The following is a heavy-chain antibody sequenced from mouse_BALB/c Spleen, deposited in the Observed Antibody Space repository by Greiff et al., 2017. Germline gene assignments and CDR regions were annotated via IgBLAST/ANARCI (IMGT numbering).Heavy chain of an antibody. CDR1: GFTFSSYG. V-gene: IGHV5-6-3*01. Sequence: EVKLMESGGGLVQPGGSLKLSCAASGFTFSSYGMSWVRQTPDKRLELVATINSNGGSTYYPDSVKGRFTISRDNAKNTLYLQMSSLKSEDTAMYYCASYAFYYAMDYWGQGTSVTVSS. CDR3: ASYAFYYAMDY. CDR2: INSNGGST. D-gene: IGHD6-5*01. J-gene: IGHJ4*01.